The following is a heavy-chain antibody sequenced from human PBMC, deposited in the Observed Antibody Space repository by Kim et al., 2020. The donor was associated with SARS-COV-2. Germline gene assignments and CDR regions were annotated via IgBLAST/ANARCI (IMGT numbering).Heavy chain of an antibody. Sequence: STIDYADSKQGRFTISRDNTKNSLCVQMNSLRAEDTAVCCCARGRIALTRWGQGTLVTVSS. CDR3: ARGRIALTR. V-gene: IGHV3-48*04. D-gene: IGHD2-15*01. CDR2: STI. J-gene: IGHJ4*02.